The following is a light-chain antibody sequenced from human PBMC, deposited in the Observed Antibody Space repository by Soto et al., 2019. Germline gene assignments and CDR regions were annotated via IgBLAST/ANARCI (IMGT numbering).Light chain of an antibody. CDR2: VAS. J-gene: IGKJ1*01. Sequence: EIVLTQSPATLSLSPGERATLSCRASQRISCYLAWYQQKPGQAPRLLIYVASNRATGIPVRFSGSGSGEDYTLTISSLEPEDFAVYYCQQRSNLPWTFGQGTKV. V-gene: IGKV3-11*01. CDR3: QQRSNLPWT. CDR1: QRISCY.